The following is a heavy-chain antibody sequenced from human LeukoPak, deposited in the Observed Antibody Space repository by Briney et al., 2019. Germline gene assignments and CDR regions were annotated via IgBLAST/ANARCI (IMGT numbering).Heavy chain of an antibody. CDR3: ARRYCSSTTCRGDFDY. J-gene: IGHJ4*02. CDR2: IYPGGSDT. Sequence: GESLKIPCKGSGYSFTSYWIGWVRQMPGKGLEWMGIIYPGGSDTRYSPSFQGQVTISADKSISTAYLQWSSLKASDTAMYYCARRYCSSTTCRGDFDYWGQGTLVTVSS. D-gene: IGHD2-2*01. V-gene: IGHV5-51*01. CDR1: GYSFTSYW.